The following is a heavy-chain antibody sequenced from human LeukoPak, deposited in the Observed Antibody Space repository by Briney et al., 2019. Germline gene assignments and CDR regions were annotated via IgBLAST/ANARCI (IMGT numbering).Heavy chain of an antibody. CDR1: GYTFTGHY. CDR2: ITSDSGGT. V-gene: IGHV1-2*02. CDR3: ARAKVYYDDTMDYYEGDAFDI. Sequence: ASVKVSCKASGYTFTGHYMHWVRQAPGQGLEWMGWITSDSGGTNYAQKFQGRVTMTRDTSISTAYMELSRLRSDDTAVYYCARAKVYYDDTMDYYEGDAFDIWGQGTLVTVSS. J-gene: IGHJ3*02. D-gene: IGHD3-22*01.